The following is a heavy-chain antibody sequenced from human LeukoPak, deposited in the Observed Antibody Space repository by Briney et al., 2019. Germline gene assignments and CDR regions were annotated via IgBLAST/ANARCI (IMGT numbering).Heavy chain of an antibody. CDR3: AREGGGGLFGSDY. CDR1: GGSISSSSYY. J-gene: IGHJ4*02. Sequence: PSETLSLTCTVSGGSISSSSYYWGWIRQPPGKGLEWIGSIYYSGSTYYNPSLKSRVTISVDTSKNQFSLKLSSVTAADTAVYYCAREGGGGLFGSDYWGQGTLVTVSS. CDR2: IYYSGST. V-gene: IGHV4-39*07. D-gene: IGHD3-16*01.